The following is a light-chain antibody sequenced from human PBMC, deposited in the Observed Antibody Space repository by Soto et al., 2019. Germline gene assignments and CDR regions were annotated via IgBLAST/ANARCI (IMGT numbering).Light chain of an antibody. V-gene: IGLV2-23*01. Sequence: QSALTQPATVSGSPGQSITISCTGTSSDVGTYNLVSWYQQHPGKAAQLMIYDANKCPSGVSNRFSGSKSGNTASLTISALLAVDETVYYRCSYAGISTPRDVFGTGTKVTVL. CDR2: DAN. CDR3: CSYAGISTPRDV. J-gene: IGLJ1*01. CDR1: SSDVGTYNL.